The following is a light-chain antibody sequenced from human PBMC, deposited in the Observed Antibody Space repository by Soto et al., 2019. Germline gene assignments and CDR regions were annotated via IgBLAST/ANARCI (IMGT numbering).Light chain of an antibody. CDR3: MQALQTLWT. CDR2: LGS. CDR1: QSLLHSNGYNY. Sequence: DIVMTESPLSLPVTPGKPASISCRSSQSLLHSNGYNYLDWYLQKPGQSPQLLIYLGSNRASGVPDRFSGSGSGTDFTLKISRVEAEDVGVYYCMQALQTLWTFGQGTKVDI. J-gene: IGKJ1*01. V-gene: IGKV2-28*01.